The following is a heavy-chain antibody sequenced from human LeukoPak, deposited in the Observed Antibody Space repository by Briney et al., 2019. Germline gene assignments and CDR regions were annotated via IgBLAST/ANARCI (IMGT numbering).Heavy chain of an antibody. CDR3: ARGEFWSGYFRSYGMHV. D-gene: IGHD3-3*01. CDR1: GGSFSGYY. Sequence: PSETLSLTCAVYGGSFSGYYWRWIRQPPGKGLEWIGEINHSGSTNYNPSLKSRVTISVDTSKNQFSLKLSSVTAADTAVYYCARGEFWSGYFRSYGMHVWGQGTTVTVSS. CDR2: INHSGST. V-gene: IGHV4-34*01. J-gene: IGHJ6*02.